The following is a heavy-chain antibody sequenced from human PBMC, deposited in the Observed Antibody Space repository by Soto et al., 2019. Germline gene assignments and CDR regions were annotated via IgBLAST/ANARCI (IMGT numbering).Heavy chain of an antibody. Sequence: PGGSLRLSCPAAGFTFSSYWMSWVRQAPGKGLEWVANIKQDGSEKYYADSVKGRFTISRDNAKNSLYLQMNSLRAEDTAVYYCARVPGSGYYPYYYYYGMDVWGQGTTVTVSS. D-gene: IGHD3-3*01. J-gene: IGHJ6*02. CDR2: IKQDGSEK. CDR3: ARVPGSGYYPYYYYYGMDV. V-gene: IGHV3-7*04. CDR1: GFTFSSYW.